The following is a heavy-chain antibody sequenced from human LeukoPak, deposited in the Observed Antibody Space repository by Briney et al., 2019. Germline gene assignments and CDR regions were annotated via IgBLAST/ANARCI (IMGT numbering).Heavy chain of an antibody. D-gene: IGHD5-18*01. Sequence: ASETLSLTCTVSGGSISSSSYYWGWIRQPPGKGLEWIGSISYSGSTYYNPSLKSRVTISVDTSKNQFSLKLSSVTAADTAVYYCARDWDSYGYGDWFDPWGQGTLVIVSS. CDR3: ARDWDSYGYGDWFDP. V-gene: IGHV4-39*07. CDR2: ISYSGST. CDR1: GGSISSSSYY. J-gene: IGHJ5*02.